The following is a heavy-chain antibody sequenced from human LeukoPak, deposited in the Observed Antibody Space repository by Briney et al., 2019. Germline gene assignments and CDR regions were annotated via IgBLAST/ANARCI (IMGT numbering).Heavy chain of an antibody. CDR1: GYTFTSYY. J-gene: IGHJ5*02. CDR2: INPSGGST. V-gene: IGHV1-46*01. CDR3: ARDPNGITGTTRFDP. D-gene: IGHD1-14*01. Sequence: ASVKVSCKASGYTFTSYYMHWVRQAPGQGLEWMGIINPSGGSTSHAQKFQGRVTMTRDTSTSTVYMELSSLRSEDTAVYYCARDPNGITGTTRFDPWGQGTLVTVSS.